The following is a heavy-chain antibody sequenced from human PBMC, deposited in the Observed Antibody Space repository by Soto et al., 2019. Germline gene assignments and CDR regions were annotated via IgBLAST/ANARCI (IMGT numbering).Heavy chain of an antibody. CDR3: ARRKWDSSWGDAFDI. Sequence: ASVKVSCKASGYTFTSYGISWVRQAPGQGLEWMGWTSAYNGNTNYAQKLQGRVTMTTDTSTSTAYMELRSLRSDDTAVYYCARRKWDSSWGDAFDIWGQGTMVTVS. D-gene: IGHD3-22*01. CDR2: TSAYNGNT. CDR1: GYTFTSYG. V-gene: IGHV1-18*04. J-gene: IGHJ3*02.